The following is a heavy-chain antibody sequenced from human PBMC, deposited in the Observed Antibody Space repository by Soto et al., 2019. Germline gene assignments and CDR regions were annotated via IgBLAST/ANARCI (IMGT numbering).Heavy chain of an antibody. CDR2: ISYDGSNK. Sequence: GGSLRLSCAASGFTFSSYGMHWVRQAPGKGLEWVAVISYDGSNKYYADSVKGRFTISRDNSKNTLYLQMNSLRAEDTAVYYCAKAASGTIWVFDYWGQGTPVTVSS. D-gene: IGHD1-26*01. CDR3: AKAASGTIWVFDY. V-gene: IGHV3-30*18. CDR1: GFTFSSYG. J-gene: IGHJ4*02.